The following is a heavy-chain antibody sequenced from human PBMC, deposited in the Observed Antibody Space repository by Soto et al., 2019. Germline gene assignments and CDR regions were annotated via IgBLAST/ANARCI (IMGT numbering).Heavy chain of an antibody. CDR2: INHSGST. Sequence: PSETLSLTCAVYGGPFSGYYWSWIRQPPGKGLEWIGEINHSGSTNYNPSLKSRVTISVDTSKNQFSLKLSSVTAADTAVYYCARLSITGTDDYWGQGTLVTVSS. CDR1: GGPFSGYY. D-gene: IGHD1-7*01. V-gene: IGHV4-34*01. CDR3: ARLSITGTDDY. J-gene: IGHJ4*02.